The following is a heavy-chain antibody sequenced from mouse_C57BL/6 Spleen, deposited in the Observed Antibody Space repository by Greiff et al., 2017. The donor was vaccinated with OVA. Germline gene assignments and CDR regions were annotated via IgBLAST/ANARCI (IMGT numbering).Heavy chain of an antibody. J-gene: IGHJ2*01. CDR1: GYAFTNYL. D-gene: IGHD2-4*01. V-gene: IGHV1-54*01. CDR2: INPGSGGT. Sequence: QVQLQQSGAELVRPGTSVKVSCKASGYAFTNYLIEWVKQRPGQGLEWIGVINPGSGGTNYNEKFKGKATLTADKSSSTAYMQLSSLTSEDSAVYFCARGDYDDVYLDYWGQGTTLTVSS. CDR3: ARGDYDDVYLDY.